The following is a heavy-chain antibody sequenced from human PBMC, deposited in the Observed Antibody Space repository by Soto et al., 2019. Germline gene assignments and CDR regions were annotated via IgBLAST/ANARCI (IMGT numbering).Heavy chain of an antibody. D-gene: IGHD2-8*01. V-gene: IGHV3-23*01. CDR3: AKGLYGYYYYGMDV. Sequence: GGSLRLSCAASGFTFSSYAMSWVRQAPGKGLEWVSAISGSGGSTYYADSVKGRFTILRDNSKNTLYLQMNSLRAEDTAVYFCAKGLYGYYYYGMDVWGQGTTVTVSS. CDR1: GFTFSSYA. J-gene: IGHJ6*02. CDR2: ISGSGGST.